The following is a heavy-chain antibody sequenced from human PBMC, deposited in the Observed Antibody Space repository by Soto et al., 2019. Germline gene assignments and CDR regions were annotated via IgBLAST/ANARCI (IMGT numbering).Heavy chain of an antibody. CDR3: ARLVYDTRLNYMYFDF. V-gene: IGHV4-4*02. CDR2: IFHDGTA. CDR1: GVSISSGNL. J-gene: IGHJ4*02. D-gene: IGHD3-10*01. Sequence: SETLSLTCAVSGVSISSGNLWTWVRQSPQRGLEYIGEIFHDGTANYYPSFERRVAISVDTSKNQFSLKLTSVTAADTAIYFCARLVYDTRLNYMYFDFWGQGTLVTVSS.